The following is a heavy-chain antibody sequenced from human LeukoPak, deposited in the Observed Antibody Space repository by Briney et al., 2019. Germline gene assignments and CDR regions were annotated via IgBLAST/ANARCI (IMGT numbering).Heavy chain of an antibody. CDR3: ARDASLQTGAFDV. CDR1: GGSLSRSDW. Sequence: SRTRSLACAVAGGSLSRSDWGSWVRQSPGKGLEWIGEIFHSESTKYNPYLKSRVTISVDKSKNLFSLNLTSVTAADTAMYYCARDASLQTGAFDVWGQGTMVTVSS. J-gene: IGHJ3*01. V-gene: IGHV4-4*02. CDR2: IFHSEST. D-gene: IGHD5-24*01.